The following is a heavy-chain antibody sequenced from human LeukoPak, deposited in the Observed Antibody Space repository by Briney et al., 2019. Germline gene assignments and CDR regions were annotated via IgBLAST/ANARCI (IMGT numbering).Heavy chain of an antibody. CDR2: IYYSGNT. D-gene: IGHD3-3*01. CDR3: ARTLYYDFWSGYYTIGHFDY. V-gene: IGHV4-59*12. CDR1: GGSISSYY. J-gene: IGHJ4*02. Sequence: SETLSLTCTVSGGSISSYYWSWIRQPPGKGLEWIGYIYYSGNTNYNPSLKSRVTISVDTSKNQFSLKLSSVTAADTAVYYCARTLYYDFWSGYYTIGHFDYWGQGTLVTVSS.